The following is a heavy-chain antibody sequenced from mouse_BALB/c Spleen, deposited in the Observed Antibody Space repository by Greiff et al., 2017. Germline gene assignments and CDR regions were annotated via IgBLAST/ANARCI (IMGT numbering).Heavy chain of an antibody. Sequence: VKLMESGAELVRPGSSVKISCKASGYAFSSYWMNWVKQRPGQGLEWIGAIYPGDGDTRYTQKFKGKATLTADKSSSTAYMQLSSLASEDSAVYYCARRERYDEGAMDYWGQGTSVTVSS. CDR1: GYAFSSYW. CDR3: ARRERYDEGAMDY. V-gene: IGHV1-87*01. D-gene: IGHD2-14*01. J-gene: IGHJ4*01. CDR2: IYPGDGDT.